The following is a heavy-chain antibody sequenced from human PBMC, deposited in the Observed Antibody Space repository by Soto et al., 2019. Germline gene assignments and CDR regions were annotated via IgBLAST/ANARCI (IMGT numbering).Heavy chain of an antibody. CDR2: IIPIFGTK. Sequence: QVHLVQSGAELKQPGSSVKVSCTASGVTFGTYIISWVRQGPGQGLEWMGGIIPIFGTKSYAQKIRSRVTITADEPSGIAYMDLSSRGSGDTALYYCTVRSMGGVDSWGQGTLVDVSS. CDR3: TVRSMGGVDS. D-gene: IGHD1-26*01. V-gene: IGHV1-69*01. CDR1: GVTFGTYI. J-gene: IGHJ4*02.